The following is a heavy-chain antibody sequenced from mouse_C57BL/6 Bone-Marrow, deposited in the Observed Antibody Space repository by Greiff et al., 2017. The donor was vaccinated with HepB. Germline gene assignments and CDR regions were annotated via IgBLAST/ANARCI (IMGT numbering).Heavy chain of an antibody. CDR3: AILWLRKAYFDY. D-gene: IGHD2-2*01. CDR1: GYTFTSYW. CDR2: INPSNGGT. J-gene: IGHJ2*01. Sequence: QVQLQQSGTELVKPGASVKLSCKASGYTFTSYWMHWVKQRPGQGLEWIGNINPSNGGTNYNEKFKSKATLTVDKSSSTAYMQLSSLTSEDSAVYYCAILWLRKAYFDYWGQGTTLTVSS. V-gene: IGHV1-53*01.